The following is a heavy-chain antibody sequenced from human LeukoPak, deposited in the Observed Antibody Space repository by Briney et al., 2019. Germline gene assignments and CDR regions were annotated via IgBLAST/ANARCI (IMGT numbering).Heavy chain of an antibody. CDR1: GFTFSDCY. Sequence: PGGSLRLSCAASGFTFSDCYMSWFRQAPGKGLEWLSYIGGSGADTNYADSVKGRFTTSRDNAKSSLYLQMNSLRAEDTAVYYCAKTLVASPGNTGGPWGQGTLVTVPS. J-gene: IGHJ5*02. CDR3: AKTLVASPGNTGGP. V-gene: IGHV3-11*03. CDR2: IGGSGADT. D-gene: IGHD6-6*01.